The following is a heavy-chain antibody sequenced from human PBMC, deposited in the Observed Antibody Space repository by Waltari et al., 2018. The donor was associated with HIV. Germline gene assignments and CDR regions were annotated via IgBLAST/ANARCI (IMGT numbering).Heavy chain of an antibody. D-gene: IGHD3-22*01. CDR1: GFTFGSSS. J-gene: IGHJ4*02. CDR3: VKAGGREYFDNSAYRPDS. CDR2: ISSSSTYL. Sequence: EVQLVESGGGLVKPGGSLRLSCAVSGFTFGSSSMNWVRQAPGKGLEWVSFISSSSTYLYYADLVNGRFTISRDNAKNSLYLQMNSLRAEDTAIYYCVKAGGREYFDNSAYRPDSWGQGTLVTVSS. V-gene: IGHV3-21*01.